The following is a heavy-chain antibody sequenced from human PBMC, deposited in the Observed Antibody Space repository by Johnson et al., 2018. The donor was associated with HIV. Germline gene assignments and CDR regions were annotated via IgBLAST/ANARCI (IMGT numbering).Heavy chain of an antibody. Sequence: VQLVESGGGLVQPGGSLRLSCAASGFTFSSYAMHCVRQAPGKGLEYVSAIRSNGGSPYYANSVTGRFTISRDHSKNTLYLQMGSLRAEDMAVYYCAREGVGVNAFDIWGQGTMVTVSS. CDR2: IRSNGGSP. J-gene: IGHJ3*02. D-gene: IGHD1-26*01. CDR1: GFTFSSYA. CDR3: AREGVGVNAFDI. V-gene: IGHV3-64*01.